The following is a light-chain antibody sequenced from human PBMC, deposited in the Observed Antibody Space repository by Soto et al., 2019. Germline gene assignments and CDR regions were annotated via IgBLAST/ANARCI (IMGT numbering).Light chain of an antibody. CDR1: QDISNY. J-gene: IGKJ5*01. CDR2: DAS. CDR3: QQYDNLPIT. V-gene: IGKV1-33*01. Sequence: DIHMTQSPSSLSASVGYRFTITCQASQDISNYLNWYQQKPVKAPKLLIYDASNLETGVPSRFSGSGSGTDFTFTISSLQPEDIATYYCQQYDNLPITFGQGTRLEIK.